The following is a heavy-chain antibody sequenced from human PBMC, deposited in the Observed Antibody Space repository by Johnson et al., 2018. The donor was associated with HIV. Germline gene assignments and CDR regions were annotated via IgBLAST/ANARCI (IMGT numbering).Heavy chain of an antibody. CDR1: GFTFRSYG. CDR3: ARGGYYYDSSGEDAFDI. D-gene: IGHD3-22*01. J-gene: IGHJ3*02. Sequence: VQLVESGGGVVQPGGSLRLSCAASGFTFRSYGMHWVRQAPGKGLEWVANIKQDGSEKYYEDAVKGRFTISRDNAKNSVYLQMSSLRDEDTAVYYCARGGYYYDSSGEDAFDIWGHGTMVTVSS. V-gene: IGHV3-7*01. CDR2: IKQDGSEK.